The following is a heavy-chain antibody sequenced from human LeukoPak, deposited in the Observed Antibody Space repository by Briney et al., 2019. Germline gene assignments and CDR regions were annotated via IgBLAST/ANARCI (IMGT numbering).Heavy chain of an antibody. CDR3: AKGGYYDSSGYYDGGDYFDY. Sequence: PGGSLRLSCAASGFTFDDYAMHWVRQAPGKGLEWVSGISWNSGSIGYADSVKGRFTISRDNAKNSLYLQMNSLRAEDTALYYCAKGGYYDSSGYYDGGDYFDYWGQGTLVTVSS. J-gene: IGHJ4*02. CDR1: GFTFDDYA. D-gene: IGHD3-22*01. CDR2: ISWNSGSI. V-gene: IGHV3-9*01.